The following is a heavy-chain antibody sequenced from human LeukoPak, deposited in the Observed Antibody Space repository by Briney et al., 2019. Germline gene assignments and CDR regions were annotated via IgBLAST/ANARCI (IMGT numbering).Heavy chain of an antibody. Sequence: PGGSLRLSCAASEFTFSSYSMNWVRQAPGKGLEWVSYISSSSTIYYADSVKGRFTISRDNAKNSLYLQMNSLRAEDTAVYYCARTSSGIAAARTLWFDPWGQGTLVTVSS. D-gene: IGHD6-13*01. V-gene: IGHV3-48*01. CDR2: ISSSSTI. CDR1: EFTFSSYS. J-gene: IGHJ5*02. CDR3: ARTSSGIAAARTLWFDP.